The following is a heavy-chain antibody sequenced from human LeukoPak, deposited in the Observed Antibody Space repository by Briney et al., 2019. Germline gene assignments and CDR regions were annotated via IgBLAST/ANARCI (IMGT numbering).Heavy chain of an antibody. J-gene: IGHJ6*02. V-gene: IGHV1-2*04. CDR3: ARGEGYGGIYGMDV. CDR1: GGAFSSYA. CDR2: INPNSGGT. D-gene: IGHD4-23*01. Sequence: GASVKVSCKASGGAFSSYAISWVRQAPGQGLEWMGWINPNSGGTNYAQKFQGWVTMTRDTSISTAYMELSRLRSDGTAVYYCARGEGYGGIYGMDVWGQGTTVTVSS.